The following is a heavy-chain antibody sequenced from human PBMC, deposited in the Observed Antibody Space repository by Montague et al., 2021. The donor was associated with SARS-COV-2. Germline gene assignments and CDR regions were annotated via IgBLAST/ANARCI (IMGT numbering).Heavy chain of an antibody. CDR1: GGSISNGSYL. V-gene: IGHV4-30-2*01. CDR3: ARGGADFGDYVWLDP. CDR2: IFPGGST. Sequence: TLSLTCSVSGGSISNGSYLWSWIRQPPGKGLEWIGYIFPGGSTYYNAYLQSRVTISIDNSKNPLSLSLTSITAAATALYFCARGGADFGDYVWLDPWGQGILVTVS. J-gene: IGHJ5*02. D-gene: IGHD4-17*01.